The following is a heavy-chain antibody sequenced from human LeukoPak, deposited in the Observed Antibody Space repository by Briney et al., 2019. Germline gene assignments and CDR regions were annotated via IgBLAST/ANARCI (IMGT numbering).Heavy chain of an antibody. CDR2: ISHSGST. Sequence: SETLSLTCAVSGASFSGYYWNWIRQPPGKGLEWIGEISHSGSTNYNPSLKSRVTISVDASNKQFSLKLSSVTAADTAVYYCARGTMVRGVPMPYFDYWGQGTLVTVFS. J-gene: IGHJ4*02. CDR3: ARGTMVRGVPMPYFDY. CDR1: GASFSGYY. D-gene: IGHD3-10*01. V-gene: IGHV4-34*01.